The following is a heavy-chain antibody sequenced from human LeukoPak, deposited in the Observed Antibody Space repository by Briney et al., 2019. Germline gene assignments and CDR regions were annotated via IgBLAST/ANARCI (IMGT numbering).Heavy chain of an antibody. CDR2: INPNSGGT. Sequence: GASVKVSCTASGYTFTGYYMHWVRQAPGQGREWMGWINPNSGGTNYAQKFQGRVTMTRDTSISTAYMELSRLRSDDTAVYYCAREASGIAAARDWGQGTLVTVSS. V-gene: IGHV1-2*02. CDR3: AREASGIAAARD. J-gene: IGHJ4*02. D-gene: IGHD6-13*01. CDR1: GYTFTGYY.